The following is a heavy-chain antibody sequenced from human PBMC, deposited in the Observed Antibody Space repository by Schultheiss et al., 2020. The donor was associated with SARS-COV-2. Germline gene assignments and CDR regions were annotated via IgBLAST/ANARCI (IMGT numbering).Heavy chain of an antibody. CDR3: ARIHYHGSGSPNGDWFDP. Sequence: TLSLTCTVSGGSINSFYWSWIRQPPGKALEWLARIDWDDDKYYSTSLKTRLTISKDTSKNQVVLTMTNMDPVDTATYYCARIHYHGSGSPNGDWFDPWGQGTLVTVSS. CDR2: IDWDDDK. V-gene: IGHV2-70*11. J-gene: IGHJ5*02. CDR1: GGSINSFYW. D-gene: IGHD3-10*01.